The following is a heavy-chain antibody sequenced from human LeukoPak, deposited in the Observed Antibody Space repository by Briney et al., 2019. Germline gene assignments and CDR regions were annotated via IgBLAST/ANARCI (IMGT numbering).Heavy chain of an antibody. Sequence: PGGSLRLSCAASGFTFSSYVMSWVSQAPGKRLEWVSAISGSGGSTYHADSVKGRLTISRDNSKNTLYLQMNSLRAEDTAVYYCAKGLPGSGYYYFDYWGQGTLATVSS. V-gene: IGHV3-23*01. CDR1: GFTFSSYV. CDR2: ISGSGGST. D-gene: IGHD3-3*01. J-gene: IGHJ4*02. CDR3: AKGLPGSGYYYFDY.